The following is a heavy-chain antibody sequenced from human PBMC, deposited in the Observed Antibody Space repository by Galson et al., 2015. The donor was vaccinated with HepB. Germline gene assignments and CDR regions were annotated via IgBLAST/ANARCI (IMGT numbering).Heavy chain of an antibody. CDR1: GFTFSSYS. D-gene: IGHD5-24*01. V-gene: IGHV3-21*01. Sequence: SLRLSCAASGFTFSSYSMNWVRQAPGKGLEWVSSISSSSSYIYYADSVKGRFTISRDNAKNSLYLQMNSLRAVDTAVYYCAAEMATISNAFDIWGQGTMVTVSS. J-gene: IGHJ3*02. CDR3: AAEMATISNAFDI. CDR2: ISSSSSYI.